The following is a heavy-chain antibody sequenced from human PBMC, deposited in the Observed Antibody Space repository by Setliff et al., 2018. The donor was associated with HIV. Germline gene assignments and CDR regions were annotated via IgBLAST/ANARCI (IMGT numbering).Heavy chain of an antibody. J-gene: IGHJ4*02. Sequence: GGSLRLSCAASGFTFSSHWMSWICQAPGKGLEWVASIKQDGSEKYFVDSVKGRFTISRDNAKDSMFLQVNSLRGEDTAVYYCATNFLYDILTGYFPYQFYQWGQGTLVTVSS. D-gene: IGHD3-9*01. CDR3: ATNFLYDILTGYFPYQFYQ. V-gene: IGHV3-7*01. CDR2: IKQDGSEK. CDR1: GFTFSSHW.